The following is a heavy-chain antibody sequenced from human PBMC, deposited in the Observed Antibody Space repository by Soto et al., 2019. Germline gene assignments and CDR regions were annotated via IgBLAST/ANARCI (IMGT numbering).Heavy chain of an antibody. CDR3: ARDYDFWSSYPSVYFDF. V-gene: IGHV3-74*01. CDR2: INRDGSST. D-gene: IGHD3-3*01. Sequence: PVGSLRLSCAASGFSFSSYWMHWVRQAPGKGLVWVSRINRDGSSTSYADSVKGRFTISRDNAKNTLYLQMNSLRAEDTAVYYCARDYDFWSSYPSVYFDFWGLGNLVTVSS. J-gene: IGHJ4*02. CDR1: GFSFSSYW.